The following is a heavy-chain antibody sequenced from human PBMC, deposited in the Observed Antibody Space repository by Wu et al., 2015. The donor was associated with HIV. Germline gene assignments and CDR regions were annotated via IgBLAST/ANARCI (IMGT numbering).Heavy chain of an antibody. CDR3: ARDTIQTGTGTGGWFDP. CDR2: IIPIFGTA. CDR1: GGTFSSYA. V-gene: IGHV1-69*12. D-gene: IGHD1-1*01. Sequence: QVQLVQSGAEVKKPGSSVKVSCKASGGTFSSYAISWVRQAPGQGLEWMGGIIPIFGTANYAQKFQGRVTITADESTSTAYMGLSSLRSEDTAVYYCARDTIQTGTGTGGWFDPWGQGTLVTVSS. J-gene: IGHJ5*02.